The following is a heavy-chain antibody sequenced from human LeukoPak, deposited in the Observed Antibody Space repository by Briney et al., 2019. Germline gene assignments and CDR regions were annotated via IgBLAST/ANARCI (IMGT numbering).Heavy chain of an antibody. CDR2: IYSGDIGGYT. CDR1: GFTVSNSY. D-gene: IGHD4-17*01. CDR3: ARDRHSTVKGGKPFDI. V-gene: IGHV3-66*01. J-gene: IGHJ3*02. Sequence: PGGSLRLSCAASGFTVSNSYMSWVRQAPGKGLEWVSVIYSGDIGGYTYYSDSVKGRFTISRDNSKNTLNLQMNSLRDEDTAVYYCARDRHSTVKGGKPFDIWGQGTMVTVSS.